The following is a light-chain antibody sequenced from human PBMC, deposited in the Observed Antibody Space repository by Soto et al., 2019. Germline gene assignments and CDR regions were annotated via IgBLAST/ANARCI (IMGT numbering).Light chain of an antibody. CDR2: DVS. Sequence: QSALTQPRSVSGSPGQSVTISCTGTSSDVGGYNYVSWYQHHPGKAPKLIIYDVSKRPSGVPDRLSGSKSGNTASLTIAGLQPEDEADSYGCSHAGRYVFGTGTKVTVL. CDR1: SSDVGGYNY. V-gene: IGLV2-11*01. J-gene: IGLJ1*01. CDR3: CSHAGRYV.